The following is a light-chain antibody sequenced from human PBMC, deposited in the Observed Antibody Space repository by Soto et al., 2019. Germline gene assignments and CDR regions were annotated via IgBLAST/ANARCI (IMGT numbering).Light chain of an antibody. CDR3: QQRSSWPWT. CDR1: QSVSNY. V-gene: IGKV3-11*01. Sequence: EIVLTQSPGTLSLSPGEIATLSCRASQSVSNYLAWYQQKPGQGPRLLMYDAFNRATGIPARFSGSASGTDFTLTISSLEPEDFAVYYCQQRSSWPWTFGQGTKVDI. J-gene: IGKJ1*01. CDR2: DAF.